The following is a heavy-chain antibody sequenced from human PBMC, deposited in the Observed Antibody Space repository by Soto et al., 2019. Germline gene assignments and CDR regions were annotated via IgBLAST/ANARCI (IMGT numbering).Heavy chain of an antibody. CDR2: INPNSGAT. J-gene: IGHJ6*02. CDR3: ARDQRVTVLGGVTTRYYSGMDV. CDR1: GYTFSDYY. Sequence: ASVKVSCKASGYTFSDYYMNWVRQAPGQGLEWIGWINPNSGATDIARKFQGWVTLTGDTSIHTAYLDLSRLKSDDTAVYFCARDQRVTVLGGVTTRYYSGMDVWGQGTPVTVSS. D-gene: IGHD2-21*02. V-gene: IGHV1-2*04.